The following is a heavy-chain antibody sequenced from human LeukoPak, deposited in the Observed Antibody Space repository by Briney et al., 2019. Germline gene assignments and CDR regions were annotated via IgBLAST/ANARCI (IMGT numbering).Heavy chain of an antibody. V-gene: IGHV3-74*01. CDR3: ARVLVAGTGWFDY. CDR2: INGDGSST. CDR1: GFTFSSYW. D-gene: IGHD1-7*01. Sequence: PGGSLRLSCAASGFTFSSYWMHWVRQAPGKGLLWVSRINGDGSSTRYADSVKGRFTISRDNAKNTLYLQMNSLRAEDTAVYYCARVLVAGTGWFDYWGQGTLVSVSS. J-gene: IGHJ4*02.